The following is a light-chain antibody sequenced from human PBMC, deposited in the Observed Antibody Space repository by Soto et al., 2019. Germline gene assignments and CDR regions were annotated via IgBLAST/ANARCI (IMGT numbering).Light chain of an antibody. CDR2: AAS. J-gene: IGKJ1*01. V-gene: IGKV1-39*01. Sequence: DIQMTQSPSSLSASVGDRVTITCRASQSISSYLNWYQQKPGKAPKLLIYAASSLQSGVPSRFSVSGSGTDFTLTISSLKTEDFATYYCQQSYSTLWTFGQGTKVDIK. CDR1: QSISSY. CDR3: QQSYSTLWT.